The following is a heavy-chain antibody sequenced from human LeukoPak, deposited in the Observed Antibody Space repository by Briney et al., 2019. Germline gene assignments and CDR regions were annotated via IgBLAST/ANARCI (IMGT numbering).Heavy chain of an antibody. J-gene: IGHJ4*02. V-gene: IGHV4-39*01. CDR2: IYYSGST. CDR3: ASYVVVVAATGY. CDR1: GGSISSSSYY. D-gene: IGHD2-15*01. Sequence: PSETLSLTCTVSGGSISSSSYYWGWIRQPPGKGLEWIGSIYYSGSTYYKPSLKSRVIISVDTSKNQFSLKLSSVTAADTAVYYCASYVVVVAATGYWGQGTLVTVSS.